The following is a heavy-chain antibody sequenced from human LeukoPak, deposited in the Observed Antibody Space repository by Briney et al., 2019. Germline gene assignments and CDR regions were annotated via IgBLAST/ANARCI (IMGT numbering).Heavy chain of an antibody. J-gene: IGHJ6*02. V-gene: IGHV3-23*01. CDR3: AKSQGYCSSTSCPQPYYYGMDV. Sequence: PGGSLRLSCAASGFTFSSYAMSWVRQAPGKGLEWVPSISGSGGSTYYADSVKGRFTISRDNSKNTLYLQMNSLRAEDTAVYYCAKSQGYCSSTSCPQPYYYGMDVWGQGTTVTVSS. D-gene: IGHD2-2*01. CDR1: GFTFSSYA. CDR2: ISGSGGST.